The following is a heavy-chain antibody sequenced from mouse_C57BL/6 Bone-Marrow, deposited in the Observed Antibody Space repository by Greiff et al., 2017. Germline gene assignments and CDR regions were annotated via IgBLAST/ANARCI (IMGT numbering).Heavy chain of an antibody. CDR3: ARKDCDGGSPAWFAY. V-gene: IGHV5-9*01. CDR1: GITFSSYT. J-gene: IGHJ3*01. D-gene: IGHD1-1*02. Sequence: EVMLLESGRGLVKPAGSLILTCAVSGITFSSYTISWFCQTPEKRLERVATISGGGGNTYYPDSALGRFTISRDNAKSTLYLQMSSLESEDTALYYCARKDCDGGSPAWFAYWGQATLFTVSA. CDR2: ISGGGGNT.